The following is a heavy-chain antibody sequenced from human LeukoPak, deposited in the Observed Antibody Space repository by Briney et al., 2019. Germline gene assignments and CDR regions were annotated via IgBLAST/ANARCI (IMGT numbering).Heavy chain of an antibody. V-gene: IGHV1-69*02. CDR2: IIPLLGVP. J-gene: IGHJ4*02. CDR3: ARGSSTFDY. CDR1: GGTFSSYT. D-gene: IGHD6-19*01. Sequence: ASVKVSCKASGGTFSSYTINWVRQAPGQGLEWLGKIIPLLGVPTYAQRFQDRVTITADKSTSTAYMELSSLRSDDAAVYYCARGSSTFDYWGQGTLVTVSS.